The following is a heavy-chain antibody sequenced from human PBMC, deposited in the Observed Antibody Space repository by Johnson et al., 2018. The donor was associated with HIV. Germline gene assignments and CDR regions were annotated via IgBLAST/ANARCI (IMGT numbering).Heavy chain of an antibody. J-gene: IGHJ3*02. CDR3: ARASYYYGSAYI. V-gene: IGHV3-30-3*01. CDR1: GFTFSSYA. CDR2: ISYDGSNK. D-gene: IGHD3-10*01. Sequence: QVQLVESGGGVVQPGRSLRLSCAASGFTFSSYAMHWVRQAPGKGLEWVAVISYDGSNKYYADSVKGRFTISRDNSKNTLYLQMNSLRAEDTAVYYCARASYYYGSAYIWGQGTMVTVSS.